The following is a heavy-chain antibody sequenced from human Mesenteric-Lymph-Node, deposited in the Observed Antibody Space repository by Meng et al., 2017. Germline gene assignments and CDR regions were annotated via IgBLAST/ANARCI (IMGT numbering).Heavy chain of an antibody. Sequence: QVQRGQSGAEVKKPGASVKVSCKASGYTFTSYGISWVRQAPGQGLEWMGGIIPIFGTANYAQKFQGRVTITTDESTSTAYMELSSLRSEDTAVYYCARVVHGGSNYFDYWGQGTLVTVSS. CDR3: ARVVHGGSNYFDY. J-gene: IGHJ4*02. V-gene: IGHV1-69*01. CDR2: IIPIFGTA. CDR1: GYTFTSYG. D-gene: IGHD2-15*01.